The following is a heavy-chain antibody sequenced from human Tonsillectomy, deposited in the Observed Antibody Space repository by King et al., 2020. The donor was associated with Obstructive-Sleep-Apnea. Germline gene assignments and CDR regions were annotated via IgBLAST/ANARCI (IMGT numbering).Heavy chain of an antibody. CDR3: AGGEFGFVVVVVGAIYQFDY. J-gene: IGHJ4*02. CDR2: ISFDGSNK. Sequence: VQLVESGGGVVQPGRSLRLSCAASGFTFSNYAMHWVRQAPSKGLEWVAGISFDGSNKYYADSVKGRFTISRDDSKNTLYLQMNSLRTEDTAMYYCAGGEFGFVVVVVGAIYQFDYWGQGTLVTISS. CDR1: GFTFSNYA. V-gene: IGHV3-30-3*01. D-gene: IGHD2-15*01.